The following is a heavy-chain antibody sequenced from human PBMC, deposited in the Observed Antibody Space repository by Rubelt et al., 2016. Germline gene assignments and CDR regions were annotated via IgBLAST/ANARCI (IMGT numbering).Heavy chain of an antibody. V-gene: IGHV1-18*01. D-gene: IGHD6-6*01. J-gene: IGHJ2*01. CDR1: GYTFTSYG. CDR2: IRAYNGNT. CDR3: ARDGIRIAARQGWYFDL. Sequence: VQLVQSGAEVKKPGASVKVSCKASGYTFTSYGISWVRQAPGQGLEWMGWIRAYNGNTNYAQKLQGRVTRTTDTSTRTAYMGLRSLRSDDTAVYYCARDGIRIAARQGWYFDLWGRGTLVTVSS.